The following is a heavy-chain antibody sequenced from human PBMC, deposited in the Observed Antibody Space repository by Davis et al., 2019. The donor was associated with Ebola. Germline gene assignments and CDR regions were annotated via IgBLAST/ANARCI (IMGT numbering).Heavy chain of an antibody. CDR1: GFTFSSYS. V-gene: IGHV3-21*01. Sequence: GESLKISCAASGFTFSSYSMNWVRQAPGKGLEWVSSISSSSSYIYYADSVKGRFTISRDNAKNSLYLQMNSLRAEDTAVYYCARGSGNTAMGDYYYYGMDVWGQGTTVTVSS. D-gene: IGHD5-18*01. J-gene: IGHJ6*02. CDR3: ARGSGNTAMGDYYYYGMDV. CDR2: ISSSSSYI.